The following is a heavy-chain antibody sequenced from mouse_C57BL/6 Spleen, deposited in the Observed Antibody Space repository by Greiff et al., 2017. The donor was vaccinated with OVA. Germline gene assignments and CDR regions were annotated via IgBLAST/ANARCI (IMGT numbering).Heavy chain of an antibody. CDR1: GYTFTSYW. J-gene: IGHJ2*01. CDR3: ARKGGLGRLDY. CDR2: IDPSDSYT. D-gene: IGHD4-1*01. V-gene: IGHV1-69*01. Sequence: QVQLQQPGAELVMPGASVKLSCKASGYTFTSYWMHWVKQRPGQGLEWIGEIDPSDSYTNYNQKFKGKSTLTVDKSSSTAYMQRSSLTSEDSAVYYCARKGGLGRLDYWGQGTTLTVSS.